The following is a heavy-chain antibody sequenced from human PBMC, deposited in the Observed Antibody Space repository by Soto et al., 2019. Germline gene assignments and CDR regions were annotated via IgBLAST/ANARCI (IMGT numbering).Heavy chain of an antibody. CDR3: AIGGYYGSGSYDYFDY. CDR1: GYTFTSYY. J-gene: IGHJ4*02. CDR2: INANNGNT. Sequence: GASVKVSCKASGYTFTSYYMHWVRQAPGQGLEWMGWINANNGNTNYAQKLQGRVTMTTDTSTSTAYMELRSLRSDDTAVYYCAIGGYYGSGSYDYFDYWGQGTLVTVSS. D-gene: IGHD3-10*01. V-gene: IGHV1-18*04.